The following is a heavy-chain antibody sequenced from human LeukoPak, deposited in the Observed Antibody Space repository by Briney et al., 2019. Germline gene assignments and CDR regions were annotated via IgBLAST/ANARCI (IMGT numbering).Heavy chain of an antibody. D-gene: IGHD3-10*01. CDR1: GYTFTSYG. V-gene: IGHV1-18*01. Sequence: ASVTVSCKASGYTFTSYGISWVRQAPGQGLEWMGWISAYNGNTNYAQKLQGRVTMTTDTSTSTAYMELRSLRSDDTAVYYCARAYYYGSGSEGYFDYWGQGTLVTVSS. J-gene: IGHJ4*02. CDR3: ARAYYYGSGSEGYFDY. CDR2: ISAYNGNT.